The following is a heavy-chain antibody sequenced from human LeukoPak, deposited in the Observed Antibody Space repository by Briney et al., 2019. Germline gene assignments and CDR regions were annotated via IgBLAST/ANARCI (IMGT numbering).Heavy chain of an antibody. CDR1: GYTFTSYG. Sequence: ASVKVSCKASGYTFTSYGISWVRQAPGQGLEWMGWISAYNGNTNYAQKLQGRVTMTTDKSTSTAYMELRRLGSDDTAVYYCARDWVDRTQLRDYWGQGTLVTVS. CDR3: ARDWVDRTQLRDY. V-gene: IGHV1-18*01. D-gene: IGHD5-12*01. CDR2: ISAYNGNT. J-gene: IGHJ4*02.